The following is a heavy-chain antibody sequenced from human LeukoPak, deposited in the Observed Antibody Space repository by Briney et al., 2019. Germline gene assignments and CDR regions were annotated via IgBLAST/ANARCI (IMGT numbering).Heavy chain of an antibody. D-gene: IGHD4-23*01. V-gene: IGHV4-34*01. Sequence: SETLSLTCAVYGGSLCGYYWRWIRQPPGKGLEWIGEVNHSGSTNYNPSLKSRVTISVDTSKNQFSLKLSSVTAADTAVYYCANPEGHDDGGNGGGYWGQGTLVTASS. J-gene: IGHJ4*02. CDR2: VNHSGST. CDR3: ANPEGHDDGGNGGGY. CDR1: GGSLCGYY.